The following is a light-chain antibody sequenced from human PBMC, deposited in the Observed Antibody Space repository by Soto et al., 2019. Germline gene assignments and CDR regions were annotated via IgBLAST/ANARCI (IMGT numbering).Light chain of an antibody. CDR3: SSHTTSNTQV. Sequence: QSALTQPASVSGSPGQSITISCTGTSSDIGGYNYVSWYQQHPGNPPKLMIYEVSNRPSGVSNRFSGSKSGNTASLTISGLQAEDEADYYCSSHTTSNTQVFDGGTKLTVL. J-gene: IGLJ3*02. CDR2: EVS. CDR1: SSDIGGYNY. V-gene: IGLV2-14*01.